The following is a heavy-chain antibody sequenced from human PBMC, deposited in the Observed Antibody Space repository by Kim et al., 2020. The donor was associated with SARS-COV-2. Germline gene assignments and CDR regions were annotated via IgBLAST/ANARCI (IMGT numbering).Heavy chain of an antibody. Sequence: ASVKVSCKTSGYTFTTYALSWLRQAPGQGLEWMGWSSGYNGDKKYLQNFQARVTMTTDTSTSTAYMELRSLTYDDTAVFYCARTPWVGFGDHFWGQGPPVTASS. D-gene: IGHD4-17*01. CDR2: SSGYNGDK. CDR1: GYTFTTYA. CDR3: ARTPWVGFGDHF. V-gene: IGHV1-18*01. J-gene: IGHJ4*02.